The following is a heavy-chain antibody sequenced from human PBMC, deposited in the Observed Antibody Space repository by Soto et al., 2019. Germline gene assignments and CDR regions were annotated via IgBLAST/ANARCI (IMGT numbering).Heavy chain of an antibody. CDR3: ARNGTYSSFLSQHSGMDV. CDR1: GGTFDNFI. CDR2: IVPMLGTP. Sequence: SVKVSCKASGGTFDNFIMNWVRQTPGRGLEWMGGIVPMLGTPTYAEKFKGRVTISATGSTSTMYMEVTSLRSEDTAIYYCARNGTYSSFLSQHSGMDVWGQGTTVTVSS. V-gene: IGHV1-69*13. J-gene: IGHJ6*02. D-gene: IGHD1-26*01.